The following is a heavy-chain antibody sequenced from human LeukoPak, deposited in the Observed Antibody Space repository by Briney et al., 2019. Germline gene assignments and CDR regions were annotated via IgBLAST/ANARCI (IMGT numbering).Heavy chain of an antibody. D-gene: IGHD3-9*01. CDR2: INPNSGDT. J-gene: IGHJ4*02. CDR1: GHTFTDYY. CDR3: ARRYNILTGFLF. V-gene: IGHV1-2*02. Sequence: GASVKVSCKASGHTFTDYYVNWVRQAPGQGLEWMGWINPNSGDTNYAETFQGRVTMTRDTSISTAYMELNRLRSDDTAVYYCARRYNILTGFLFWGQGTLVTVSS.